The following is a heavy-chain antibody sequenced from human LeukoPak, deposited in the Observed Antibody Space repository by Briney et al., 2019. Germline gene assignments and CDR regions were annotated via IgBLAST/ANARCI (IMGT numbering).Heavy chain of an antibody. J-gene: IGHJ4*02. Sequence: GGSLRLSCTDSGFTFSMYWMSWVRQAPGRGLEWLASIKPDGSAAIYVDSMKGRFTISRDNAKNSLYLQMNSLTVEHTAVYYCATHSDWRFDFWGQGTLVTVSS. CDR1: GFTFSMYW. D-gene: IGHD6-19*01. V-gene: IGHV3-7*01. CDR2: IKPDGSAA. CDR3: ATHSDWRFDF.